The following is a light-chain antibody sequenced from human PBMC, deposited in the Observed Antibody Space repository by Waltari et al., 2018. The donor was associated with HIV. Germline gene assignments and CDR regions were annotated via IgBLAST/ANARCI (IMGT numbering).Light chain of an antibody. CDR3: MQALQTPLT. CDR1: QSLSHSNGYNY. V-gene: IGKV2-28*01. CDR2: LCS. J-gene: IGKJ1*01. Sequence: DIVMTKSPLSLPVTPGEPASISCRSSQSLSHSNGYNYLDWYVQRPGQAPQLLIFLCSVRASGVPDRFSGSGSGTDLTLEISRLEAEDVGVYYCMQALQTPLTFAQGTNVEIK.